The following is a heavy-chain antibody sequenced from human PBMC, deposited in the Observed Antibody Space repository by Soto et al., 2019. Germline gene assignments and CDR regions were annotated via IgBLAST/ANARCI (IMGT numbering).Heavy chain of an antibody. CDR1: GGSFSSYA. CDR2: IITIFGTA. CDR3: ATYGDYGAANFDY. Sequence: QVQLVQSGAEVKKPGSSVKVSCKASGGSFSSYAISWVRHAPGQVLEWMGGIITIFGTANYAQKFQGRVTITADESTSPAYMELSSLRSEDTAVYYCATYGDYGAANFDYWGQGTLVTVSS. V-gene: IGHV1-69*01. D-gene: IGHD4-17*01. J-gene: IGHJ4*02.